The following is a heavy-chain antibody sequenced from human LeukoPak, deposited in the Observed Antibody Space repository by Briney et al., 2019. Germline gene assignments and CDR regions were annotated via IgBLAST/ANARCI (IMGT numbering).Heavy chain of an antibody. J-gene: IGHJ3*02. V-gene: IGHV3-53*01. Sequence: GGSLRLSCAASGFTVSSSYMSWVRQAPGKGLEWVSVIYSGGTTYYADSVKGRFTISRDNSKNTLYLQMNSLRAEDTAVYYCAGDLIVGGNHDAFDIWGQGTMVTVSS. D-gene: IGHD1-26*01. CDR3: AGDLIVGGNHDAFDI. CDR2: IYSGGTT. CDR1: GFTVSSSY.